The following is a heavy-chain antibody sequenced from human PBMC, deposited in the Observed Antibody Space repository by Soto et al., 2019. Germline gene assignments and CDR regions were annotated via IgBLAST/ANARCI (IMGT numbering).Heavy chain of an antibody. J-gene: IGHJ5*02. CDR1: GGSISSISYY. CDR3: ARLHCNSPNCVPLDP. V-gene: IGHV4-39*01. Sequence: QLQLQESGPGLLKPSETLSLTCSVSGGSISSISYYWCWIRQPPGKGLEWIGSIYYSGSAYYSPSLKSRVTMSVDTSKNQLSLELRSVTAADTAVYYCARLHCNSPNCVPLDPWGQGTLVTVSS. CDR2: IYYSGSA. D-gene: IGHD2-2*01.